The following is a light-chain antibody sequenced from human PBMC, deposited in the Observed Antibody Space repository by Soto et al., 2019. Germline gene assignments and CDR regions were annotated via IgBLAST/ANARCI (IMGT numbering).Light chain of an antibody. CDR3: QQYGSPA. CDR1: QSVSSSY. CDR2: GAS. J-gene: IGKJ1*01. Sequence: EIVFTQSPGTLSLSPGERATLSCRASQSVSSSYLAWYQQKPGQAPRLLIYGASSRATGIPDRFSGSGSGTDFTLTISRLEPEDFAVYYCQQYGSPAFGQGTKVDIK. V-gene: IGKV3-20*01.